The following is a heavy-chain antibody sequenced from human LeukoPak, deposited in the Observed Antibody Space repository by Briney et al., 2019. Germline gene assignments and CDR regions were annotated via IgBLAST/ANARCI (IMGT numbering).Heavy chain of an antibody. Sequence: GGSLRLSCAASGFTSSSYAMSWVRQAPGKGLEWVSTINGNGDNTYYADSVKGRVTISRDNSKNTLYLQMNSLRVEDTAVYYCARRGDYFPFDYWGQGILVTVST. J-gene: IGHJ4*02. D-gene: IGHD3-16*01. V-gene: IGHV3-23*01. CDR2: INGNGDNT. CDR3: ARRGDYFPFDY. CDR1: GFTSSSYA.